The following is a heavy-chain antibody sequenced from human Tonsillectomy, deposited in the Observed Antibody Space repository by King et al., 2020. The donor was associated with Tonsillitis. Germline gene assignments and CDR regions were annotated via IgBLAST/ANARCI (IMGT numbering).Heavy chain of an antibody. CDR2: ISYDGSNK. D-gene: IGHD1-7*01. Sequence: VQLVESGGGVVQPGRSLRLSCAASGFTFSSYGMHWVRQAPGKGLEWVAVISYDGSNKYYADSVKGRFTISRDNSKNTLYLQMNSLRAEDTAVYYCAKAGGRGNYMQPQGFDYWGQGTLVTVSS. CDR3: AKAGGRGNYMQPQGFDY. J-gene: IGHJ4*02. V-gene: IGHV3-30*18. CDR1: GFTFSSYG.